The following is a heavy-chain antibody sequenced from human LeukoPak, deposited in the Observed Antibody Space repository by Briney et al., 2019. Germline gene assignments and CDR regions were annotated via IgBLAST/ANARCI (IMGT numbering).Heavy chain of an antibody. CDR1: GFTFTTYG. J-gene: IGHJ4*02. D-gene: IGHD5-18*01. CDR2: IRYDGSNK. CDR3: ARATAMGPAAHFDY. V-gene: IGHV3-30*02. Sequence: GGSLRLSCSASGFTFTTYGMNWVRQAPGKGLEWVAFIRYDGSNKYYADSVKGRFTISRDNSKNTLYLQMNSLRAEDTAVYYCARATAMGPAAHFDYWGQGTLVTVSS.